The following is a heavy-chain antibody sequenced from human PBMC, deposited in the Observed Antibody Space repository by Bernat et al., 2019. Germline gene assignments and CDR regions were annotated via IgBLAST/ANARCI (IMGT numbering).Heavy chain of an antibody. V-gene: IGHV5-10-1*01. Sequence: EVQLVQSGAEVKKPGESLRISFKGSGYSFTSYWISWVRQMPGKGLEWMGRIDPSDSYTNYSPSFQGHVTISADKSISTAYLQWSSLKASDTAMYYCARHGRHSPLGIAAAGNWFDPWGQGTLVTVSS. J-gene: IGHJ5*02. CDR1: GYSFTSYW. CDR2: IDPSDSYT. D-gene: IGHD6-13*01. CDR3: ARHGRHSPLGIAAAGNWFDP.